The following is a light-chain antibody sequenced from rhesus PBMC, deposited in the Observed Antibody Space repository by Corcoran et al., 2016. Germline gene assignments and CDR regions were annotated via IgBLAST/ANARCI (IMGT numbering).Light chain of an antibody. J-gene: IGKJ2*01. V-gene: IGKV3S9*01. Sequence: EIVMTQSPATLSLSPGERAPLSCRASQSVSSYVAWYQQKPEQAPRLLIYGASSRATGIPDRFSGSGSGTDFILMISSLEPEDIGICSCQQYANWNSFGQGTKVEIK. CDR2: GAS. CDR1: QSVSSY. CDR3: QQYANWNS.